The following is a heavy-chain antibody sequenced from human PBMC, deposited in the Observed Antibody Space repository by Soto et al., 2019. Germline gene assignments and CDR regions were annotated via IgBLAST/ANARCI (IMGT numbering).Heavy chain of an antibody. Sequence: SLRLSCAASGFTFSSYGMHWVRQAPGKGLEWVAFISYDGSNKYYADSVKGRFTISRDNSKNTLYLQMNSLRAEDTAFYYCAIAPGPYGAFFDSWGQGTLVTVSS. D-gene: IGHD4-17*01. V-gene: IGHV3-30*03. J-gene: IGHJ4*02. CDR3: AIAPGPYGAFFDS. CDR2: ISYDGSNK. CDR1: GFTFSSYG.